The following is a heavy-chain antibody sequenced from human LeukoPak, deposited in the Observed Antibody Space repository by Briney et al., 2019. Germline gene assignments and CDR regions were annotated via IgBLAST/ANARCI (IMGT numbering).Heavy chain of an antibody. CDR2: ISAYNGNT. CDR3: ARVDCSSTSCYIGRTGAFDC. D-gene: IGHD2-2*02. J-gene: IGHJ4*02. V-gene: IGHV1-18*01. CDR1: GYTFTSYG. Sequence: GASVKVSCKASGYTFTSYGISWVRQAPGQGLEWMGWISAYNGNTNYAQKLQGRVTMTTDTSTSTAYMELRSLRSEDTAVYYCARVDCSSTSCYIGRTGAFDCWGQGTLVTVSS.